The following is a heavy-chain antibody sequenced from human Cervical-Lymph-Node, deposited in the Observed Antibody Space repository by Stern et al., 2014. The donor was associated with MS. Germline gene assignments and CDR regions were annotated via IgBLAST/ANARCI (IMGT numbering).Heavy chain of an antibody. CDR1: GYRFTDHY. D-gene: IGHD3-3*01. CDR2: INPTSGGT. V-gene: IGHV1-2*02. J-gene: IGHJ6*02. Sequence: VQLVQSGAEVKKPGTSVKVSCKASGYRFTDHYMHWVRQTPGQGLEWMGWINPTSGGTDYAQKFLGRITVTRDTSTTTFYMELRGLRSDDTAVYYCARAIQYYYGMDVWGQGTTVTVSS. CDR3: ARAIQYYYGMDV.